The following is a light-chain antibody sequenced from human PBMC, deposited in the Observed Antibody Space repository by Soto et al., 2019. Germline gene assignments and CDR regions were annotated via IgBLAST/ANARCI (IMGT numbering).Light chain of an antibody. CDR3: QKYNQWPWT. Sequence: EIVMTQSPLSLPVTPGEPASISCRSSQSLLDSNGHNYLAWYQQKPGKAPKLLIYKASTLKSGVPSRFSGSGSGTEFTLTISSLQSEDFGIYYCQKYNQWPWTFGPGTKVDIK. CDR1: QSLLDSNGHNY. V-gene: IGKV2-28*01. J-gene: IGKJ1*01. CDR2: KAS.